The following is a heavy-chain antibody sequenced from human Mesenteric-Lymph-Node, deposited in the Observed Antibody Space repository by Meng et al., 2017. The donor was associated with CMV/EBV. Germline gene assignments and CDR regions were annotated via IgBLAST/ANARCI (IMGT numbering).Heavy chain of an antibody. Sequence: FSLSTSGVGVGWIRQPPGKALEWLALIYWNDDKRYSPSLKRRLTITKNTSKNQVVLTMTNMDPVDTATYYCAHRRIAVAGTYWFDPWGQGTLVTVSS. V-gene: IGHV2-5*01. CDR1: FSLSTSGVG. CDR3: AHRRIAVAGTYWFDP. D-gene: IGHD6-19*01. CDR2: IYWNDDK. J-gene: IGHJ5*02.